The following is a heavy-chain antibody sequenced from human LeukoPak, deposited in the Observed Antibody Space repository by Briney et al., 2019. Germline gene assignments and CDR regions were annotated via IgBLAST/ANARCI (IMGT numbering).Heavy chain of an antibody. J-gene: IGHJ4*02. CDR1: GFTFSSYG. Sequence: GGSLRLSCAASGFTFSSYGMQWVRQAPGMGLEWVAFIRWDGGIKYYADSVKGRFTISRDTSKNTLHLQMNSLRAEDTAVYYCAKSKSYDSIGYYFDYWAQGTLVTVSS. D-gene: IGHD3-22*01. CDR3: AKSKSYDSIGYYFDY. CDR2: IRWDGGIK. V-gene: IGHV3-30*02.